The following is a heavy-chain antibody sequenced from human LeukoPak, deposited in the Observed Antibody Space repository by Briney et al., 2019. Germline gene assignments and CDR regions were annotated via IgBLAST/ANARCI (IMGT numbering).Heavy chain of an antibody. V-gene: IGHV1-18*01. CDR1: GYTFTSYG. D-gene: IGHD4-17*01. CDR3: ARAGKLHYGDYDGAFDI. Sequence: ASVKVSCKASGYTFTSYGISWVRQAPGQGLEWMGWISAYNGNTNYAQKLQGRVTMTTDTSTSTAYMELRSLRSDDTAVYYCARAGKLHYGDYDGAFDIWGQGTMVTVSS. J-gene: IGHJ3*02. CDR2: ISAYNGNT.